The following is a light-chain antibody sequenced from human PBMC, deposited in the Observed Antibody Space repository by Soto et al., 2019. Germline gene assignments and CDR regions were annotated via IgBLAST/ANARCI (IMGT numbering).Light chain of an antibody. CDR2: KAT. J-gene: IGKJ3*01. V-gene: IGKV1-5*03. CDR1: QSISRR. CDR3: QHYNSYPIV. Sequence: DIQMTQTPSTLSASVGDRVTITCWASQSISRRLAWYQQKPGKAPKLLIYKATSSASGVPSRFSGRGSGTEFTLALNCLQPDDFATYYSQHYNSYPIVFGPGTKV.